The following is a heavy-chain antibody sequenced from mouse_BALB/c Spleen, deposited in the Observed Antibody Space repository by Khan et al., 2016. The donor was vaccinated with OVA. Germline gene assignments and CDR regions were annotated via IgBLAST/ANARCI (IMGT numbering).Heavy chain of an antibody. CDR2: ISYSGST. D-gene: IGHD1-2*01. V-gene: IGHV3-2*02. Sequence: EVQLQESGSGLVKPSQSLSLTCTVTGYSITSGYGWNWIRQFPGNKLEWMGYISYSGSTNYNPSLKSRISITRDTSKNQCFLQLNSVTTEDTATYNCARTARIKYWGQGTTLTVSS. J-gene: IGHJ2*01. CDR3: ARTARIKY. CDR1: GYSITSGYG.